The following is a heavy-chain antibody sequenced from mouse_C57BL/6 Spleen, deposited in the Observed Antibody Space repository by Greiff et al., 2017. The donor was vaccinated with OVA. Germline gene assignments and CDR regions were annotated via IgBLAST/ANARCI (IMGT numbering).Heavy chain of an antibody. CDR3: ARGDWDLFAY. D-gene: IGHD4-1*01. Sequence: EVQLVESGPGLVKPSQSLSLTCSVTGYSITSGYYWNWIRQFPGNKLEWMGYISYDGSNNYNPSLKNRISITRDTSKNQFFLKLNSVTTEDTATYYCARGDWDLFAYWGQGTLVTVSA. CDR1: GYSITSGYY. V-gene: IGHV3-6*01. CDR2: ISYDGSN. J-gene: IGHJ3*01.